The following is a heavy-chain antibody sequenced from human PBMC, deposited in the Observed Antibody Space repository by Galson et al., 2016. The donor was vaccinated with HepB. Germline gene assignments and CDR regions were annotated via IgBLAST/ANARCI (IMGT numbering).Heavy chain of an antibody. V-gene: IGHV3-33*01. CDR1: GFTFSGYG. J-gene: IGHJ6*02. CDR2: LWFDGSNK. Sequence: SLRLSCAASGFTFSGYGMHWVRQAPGKGLEWVSVLWFDGSNKYYADSVKGRFTISRDNSKNMLFLQMNSLRAEDTAVYYCARDVAYRNEYYKYAMDVWGQGTTVTVSS. CDR3: ARDVAYRNEYYKYAMDV. D-gene: IGHD2/OR15-2a*01.